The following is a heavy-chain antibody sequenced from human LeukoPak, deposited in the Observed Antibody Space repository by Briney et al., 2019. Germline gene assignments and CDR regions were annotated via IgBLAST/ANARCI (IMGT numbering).Heavy chain of an antibody. V-gene: IGHV1-46*01. J-gene: IGHJ4*02. D-gene: IGHD3-3*01. CDR1: GGTFSSYA. Sequence: GSSVKVSCKASGGTFSSYAISWVRQAPGQGLEWMGIINPSGGSTSYAQKFQGRVTMTRDTSTSTVYMELSSLRSEDTAVYYCARGLQYYNFWSGYSGSYSDYWGQGTLVTVSS. CDR2: INPSGGST. CDR3: ARGLQYYNFWSGYSGSYSDY.